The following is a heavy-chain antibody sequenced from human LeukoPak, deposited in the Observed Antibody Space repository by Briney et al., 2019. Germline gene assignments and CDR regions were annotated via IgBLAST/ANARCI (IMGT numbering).Heavy chain of an antibody. CDR1: SGSIISYH. V-gene: IGHV4-4*07. D-gene: IGHD2-8*01. Sequence: SGTLSLTCTVSSGSIISYHWAWIRQPAGKTLEWLGRIYTTGDTDYNPSLKSRVTMSVDTSKNQFSLNLRSVTTADTAFYYCARNGYTKSCTHLAYWGQGILVSVSS. CDR3: ARNGYTKSCTHLAY. J-gene: IGHJ4*02. CDR2: IYTTGDT.